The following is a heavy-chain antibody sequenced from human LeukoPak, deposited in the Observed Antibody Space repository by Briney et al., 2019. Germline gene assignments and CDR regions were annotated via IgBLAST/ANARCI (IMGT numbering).Heavy chain of an antibody. CDR1: GFTFSTYW. CDR3: ARSYYDSSLPNWFDP. Sequence: PGGSLRLSCAASGFTFSTYWMSWVRQAPGKGLEWVAVVSYDGSNKYYADSVKGRFTISRDNSKNTLYLQMNSLRAEDTAVYYCARSYYDSSLPNWFDPWGQGTLVTVSS. CDR2: VSYDGSNK. J-gene: IGHJ5*02. V-gene: IGHV3-30*03. D-gene: IGHD3-22*01.